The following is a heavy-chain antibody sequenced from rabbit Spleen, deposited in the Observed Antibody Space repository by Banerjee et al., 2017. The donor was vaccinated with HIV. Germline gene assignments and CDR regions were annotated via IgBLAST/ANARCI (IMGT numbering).Heavy chain of an antibody. D-gene: IGHD8-1*01. CDR1: GFSFSNKAV. V-gene: IGHV1S45*01. J-gene: IGHJ4*01. CDR3: ARDAGSGDYIDGYFDL. Sequence: QEQLKETGGGLVQPGGSLTLSCKASGFSFSNKAVMCWVRQAPGKGLEWIGCIYTGNGKTYYASWAKGRFTISKSSSTTVTLQMTSLTAADTATYFCARDAGSGDYIDGYFDLWGPGTLVTVS. CDR2: IYTGNGKT.